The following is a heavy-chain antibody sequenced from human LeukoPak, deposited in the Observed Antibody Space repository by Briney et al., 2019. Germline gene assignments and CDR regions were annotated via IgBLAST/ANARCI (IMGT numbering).Heavy chain of an antibody. CDR3: ARDRYSGYDHYYYGMDV. CDR2: IIPILGIA. D-gene: IGHD5-12*01. CDR1: GGTFSSYA. Sequence: ASVKVSCKASGGTFSSYAISWVRQAPGQGLEWMGRIIPILGIANYAQKFQGRVTITADKSTSTAYIELSSLRSEDTAVYYCARDRYSGYDHYYYGMDVWGQGTTVTVSS. J-gene: IGHJ6*02. V-gene: IGHV1-69*04.